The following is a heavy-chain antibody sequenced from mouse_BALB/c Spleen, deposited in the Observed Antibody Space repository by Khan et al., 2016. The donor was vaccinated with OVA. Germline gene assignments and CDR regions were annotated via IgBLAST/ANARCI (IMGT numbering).Heavy chain of an antibody. J-gene: IGHJ4*01. CDR3: ARGNYYGYALDY. Sequence: EVQLVESGPGLVKPSQSLSLTCTVNGYSITSNYAWNWIRQFPGNKLEWMGYISYSGSTNYNPSLKSRLSITRDTSKNPFFLLLHSVTTEDSATYYCARGNYYGYALDYGGQGTSVTVSS. CDR1: GYSITSNYA. CDR2: ISYSGST. V-gene: IGHV3-2*02. D-gene: IGHD1-1*01.